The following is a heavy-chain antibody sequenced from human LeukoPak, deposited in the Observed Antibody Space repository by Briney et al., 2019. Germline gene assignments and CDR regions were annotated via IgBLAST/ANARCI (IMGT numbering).Heavy chain of an antibody. CDR3: ARGRDVVVIRNWFDP. D-gene: IGHD3-22*01. Sequence: SETLSLTCAVYGGSFSGYYWSWIRQPPGKGLEWIGEINHSGSTNYNPSLKSRVTISVDTSKNQFSLRLSSVTAADTAVYYCARGRDVVVIRNWFDPWGQGTLVTVSS. V-gene: IGHV4-34*01. J-gene: IGHJ5*02. CDR1: GGSFSGYY. CDR2: INHSGST.